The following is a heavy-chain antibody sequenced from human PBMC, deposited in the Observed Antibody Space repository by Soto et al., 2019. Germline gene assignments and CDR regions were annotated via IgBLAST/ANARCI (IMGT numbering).Heavy chain of an antibody. CDR3: AKGPKIAPSYFDY. Sequence: EVQLLESGGGLVQPGGSLRLSCAASGFTFSSYAMSWVRQAPGKGLEWVSAISGSGGSTYYADSVKGRFTISRDNSKNTLYPQMNSLRAEDTAVYYCAKGPKIAPSYFDYWGQGTLVTVSS. V-gene: IGHV3-23*01. CDR1: GFTFSSYA. J-gene: IGHJ4*02. D-gene: IGHD3-22*01. CDR2: ISGSGGST.